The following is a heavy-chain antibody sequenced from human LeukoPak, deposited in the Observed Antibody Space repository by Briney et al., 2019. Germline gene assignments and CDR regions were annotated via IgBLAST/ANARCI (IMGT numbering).Heavy chain of an antibody. V-gene: IGHV1-69*05. CDR2: IIPIFGTA. CDR3: ATRKSIAPAGSSAYDY. D-gene: IGHD6-13*01. J-gene: IGHJ4*02. CDR1: GGTFSSYA. Sequence: SVKVSCKASGGTFSSYAISWVRQAPGQGLEWMGRIIPIFGTANYAQKFQGRVTITTDESTSTAYMELSSLRSEDTAVYYCATRKSIAPAGSSAYDYWGQVILVTVSS.